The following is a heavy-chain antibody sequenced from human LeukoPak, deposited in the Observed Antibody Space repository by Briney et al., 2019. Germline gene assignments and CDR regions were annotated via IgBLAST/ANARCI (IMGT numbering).Heavy chain of an antibody. V-gene: IGHV3-30-3*01. J-gene: IGHJ4*02. CDR1: GFTFSSYA. CDR2: ISSDGGNR. D-gene: IGHD6-19*01. CDR3: ARGRAVTGSTVIDY. Sequence: GRSLRLSCAASGFTFSSYAMHWVRRAPGKALEWVATISSDGGNRYYSDSVKGRFTISRDNSKNTLYLQMNSLRPEDTAVFHCARGRAVTGSTVIDYWGQGTLVTVSS.